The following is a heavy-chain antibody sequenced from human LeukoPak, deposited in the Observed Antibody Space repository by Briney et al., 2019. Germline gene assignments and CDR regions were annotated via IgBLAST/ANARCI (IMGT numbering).Heavy chain of an antibody. CDR2: ISSSSTI. J-gene: IGHJ4*02. CDR1: GFTFSSYG. Sequence: GGSLRLSCAASGFTFSSYGLNWVRQAPGKGLEWLSYISSSSTIHYADSVKGRFTISRDNAKNSLYLQMNSLRAEDTAVYYCARDTVSGYTYGYDYWGQGTLVTVSS. CDR3: ARDTVSGYTYGYDY. D-gene: IGHD5-18*01. V-gene: IGHV3-48*01.